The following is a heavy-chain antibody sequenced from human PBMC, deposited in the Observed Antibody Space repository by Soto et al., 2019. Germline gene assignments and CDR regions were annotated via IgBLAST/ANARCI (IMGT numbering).Heavy chain of an antibody. D-gene: IGHD3-9*01. V-gene: IGHV2-70*01. CDR3: ARTFYDILTGRTPGGMDV. CDR1: GFSLSTSGMC. J-gene: IGHJ6*02. CDR2: IDWDDDK. Sequence: SGPTLVNPTQTLTLTCTFSGFSLSTSGMCVSWIRQPPGKALEWLALIDWDDDKYYSTSLKTRLTISKDTSKNQVVLTMTNMDPVDTATYYCARTFYDILTGRTPGGMDVWGQGTTVTVSS.